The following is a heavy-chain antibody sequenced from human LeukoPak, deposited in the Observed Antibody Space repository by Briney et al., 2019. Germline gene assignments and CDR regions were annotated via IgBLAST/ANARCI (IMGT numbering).Heavy chain of an antibody. CDR2: ISGSGGST. CDR3: AKEARITMIVVVGPFDY. CDR1: GLTFRRYA. D-gene: IGHD3-22*01. J-gene: IGHJ4*02. Sequence: GRSLRLSCAASGLTFRRYAMHWVRQAPGKGLEWVSAISGSGGSTYYADSVKGRFTISRDNSKNTLYLQMNSLRAEDTAVYYCAKEARITMIVVVGPFDYWGQGTLVTVSS. V-gene: IGHV3-23*01.